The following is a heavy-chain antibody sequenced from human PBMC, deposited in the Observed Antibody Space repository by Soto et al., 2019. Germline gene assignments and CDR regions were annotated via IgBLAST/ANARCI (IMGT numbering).Heavy chain of an antibody. D-gene: IGHD6-13*01. CDR3: TRDASRDSSARGWFDP. CDR2: ISSNSAYI. CDR1: GCTVRGVR. Sequence: PGGALRANSADAGCTVRGVRINMVRNVPGKGLEWVSTISSNSAYIYYTDALRGRFTISRDNAKNSLHLQMNSLRAEDTAVYYCTRDASRDSSARGWFDPWGPGTLVTVSS. J-gene: IGHJ5*02. V-gene: IGHV3-21*01.